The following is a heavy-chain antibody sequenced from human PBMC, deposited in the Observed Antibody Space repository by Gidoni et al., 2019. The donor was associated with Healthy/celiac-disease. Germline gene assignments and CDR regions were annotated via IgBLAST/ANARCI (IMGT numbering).Heavy chain of an antibody. V-gene: IGHV3-74*01. J-gene: IGHJ6*03. Sequence: EVQRVESGGGLVQPGGSLRLSGAASGFTFSSYWMHWVRQAQGKGLVWVSRITSDGSSTSYADSVKGRFTISRDNAKHTLYLQMNSLSAEDTAVYYCARGISNDFRPDYYYYYMDVWGQGTTVTVSS. D-gene: IGHD3-3*01. CDR2: ITSDGSST. CDR1: GFTFSSYW. CDR3: ARGISNDFRPDYYYYYMDV.